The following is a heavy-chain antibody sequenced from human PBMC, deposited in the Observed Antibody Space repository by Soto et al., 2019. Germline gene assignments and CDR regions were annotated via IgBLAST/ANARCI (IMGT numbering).Heavy chain of an antibody. V-gene: IGHV2-5*02. D-gene: IGHD6-19*01. CDR1: GFSLTTSGVG. CDR2: IYWDDDE. Sequence: SGPTLVNPTQTLTLTCTFSGFSLTTSGVGVGWIRQPPGKALEWLALIYWDDDERYSPSLKCRLTITKDTPENEVVLTMTNVDAVDTATYYCVQRAVAGDAWFDPWGQGSMVTVSS. J-gene: IGHJ5*02. CDR3: VQRAVAGDAWFDP.